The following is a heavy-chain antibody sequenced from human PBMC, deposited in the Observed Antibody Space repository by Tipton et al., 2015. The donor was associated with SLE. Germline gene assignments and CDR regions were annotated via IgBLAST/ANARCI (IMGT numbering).Heavy chain of an antibody. Sequence: LRLSCTVSGGSISSGGDYWSWIRQPAGKRLEWIGRIEMSGGTNYNPSLKRRVAISLDTSNNQFSLRLSSVTAADTAVYYCARAGAMGAVADYWGQGTLVTVSS. CDR1: GGSISSGGDY. CDR3: ARAGAMGAVADY. J-gene: IGHJ4*02. D-gene: IGHD1-26*01. CDR2: IEMSGGT. V-gene: IGHV4-61*02.